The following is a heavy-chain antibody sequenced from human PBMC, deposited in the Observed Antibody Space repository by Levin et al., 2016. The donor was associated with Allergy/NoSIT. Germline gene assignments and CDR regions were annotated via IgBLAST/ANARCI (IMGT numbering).Heavy chain of an antibody. CDR3: ARDPIAASGSVLYNGMDV. CDR1: GSTVPGYY. D-gene: IGHD6-13*01. Sequence: ASVKVSCKPSGSTVPGYYLHWVRQAPGQGLEWMGWINPNNGGINYAEKFAGRVSMTRDTSITTAYMELTSLTSDDTAIYYCARDPIAASGSVLYNGMDVWGQGTTVTVSS. V-gene: IGHV1-2*02. J-gene: IGHJ6*02. CDR2: INPNNGGI.